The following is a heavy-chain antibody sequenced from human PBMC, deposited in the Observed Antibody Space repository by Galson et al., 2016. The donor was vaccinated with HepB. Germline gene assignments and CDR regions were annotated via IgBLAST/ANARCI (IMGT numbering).Heavy chain of an antibody. V-gene: IGHV1-58*01. CDR3: ATLDIDYYYDRSTYYPGFDP. Sequence: SVKVSCKASGFTFTTSAVQWVRQARGQRLEWIGWIVLGSGNTNYAQKFQDRVTITTDMSTSTAYMELSSLRSEDTAVYYFATLDIDYYYDRSTYYPGFDPWGQGTLVTVSS. D-gene: IGHD3-22*01. CDR1: GFTFTTSA. CDR2: IVLGSGNT. J-gene: IGHJ5*02.